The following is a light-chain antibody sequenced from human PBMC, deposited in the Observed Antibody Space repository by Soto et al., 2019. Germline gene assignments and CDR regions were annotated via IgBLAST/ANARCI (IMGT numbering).Light chain of an antibody. V-gene: IGKV3-20*01. CDR2: GAS. J-gene: IGKJ3*01. Sequence: EVVLTQSPGTLSLSPGESATLSCRASLSLDNSHLAWYQQKPGQAPRLLIYGASSRATGIPDRFSGSGSGTDFTLTISSLQPDDFATYYCQQYNSYSAFGPGTKVDIK. CDR3: QQYNSYSA. CDR1: LSLDNSH.